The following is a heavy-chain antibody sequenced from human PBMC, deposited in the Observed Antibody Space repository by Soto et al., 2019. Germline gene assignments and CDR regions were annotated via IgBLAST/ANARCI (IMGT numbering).Heavy chain of an antibody. CDR3: ATNIGYCSSTSCYDVYYYYYYMDV. V-gene: IGHV3-33*01. J-gene: IGHJ6*03. Sequence: VQLVESGGGVVQPGRSLRLSCAASGFTFSSYGMHWVRQAPGKGLEWVAVIWYDGSNKYYADSVKGRFTISRDNSKNTLYLQMNSLRAEDTAVYYCATNIGYCSSTSCYDVYYYYYYMDVWGKGTTVTVSS. CDR1: GFTFSSYG. CDR2: IWYDGSNK. D-gene: IGHD2-2*01.